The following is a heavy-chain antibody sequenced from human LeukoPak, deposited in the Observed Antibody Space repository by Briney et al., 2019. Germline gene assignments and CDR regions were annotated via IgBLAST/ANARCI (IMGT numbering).Heavy chain of an antibody. V-gene: IGHV3-30*04. D-gene: IGHD5-12*01. Sequence: PGGSLRLSCAAPGFTFSNYAMHWVRQAPGKGLEWVAVISYDGSNKFYADSVKGRFTISRDNSKNTLHLQMNSLRAEDTAVYYCARSLATSYYYMDVWGKGTTVTVSS. CDR3: ARSLATSYYYMDV. J-gene: IGHJ6*03. CDR1: GFTFSNYA. CDR2: ISYDGSNK.